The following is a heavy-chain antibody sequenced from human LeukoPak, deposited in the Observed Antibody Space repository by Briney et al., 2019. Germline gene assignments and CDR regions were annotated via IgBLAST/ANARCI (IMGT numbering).Heavy chain of an antibody. J-gene: IGHJ4*02. Sequence: ASVKVSCKASGYTFTGYYMHWVRQAPGQGLEWMGWINPNSGGTNYAQKFQGRVTMTRDTSISTAYMELSRLRSDDTAVYYCARDSLYYYGSGSYPTGNDYWGQGTLVTVSP. CDR1: GYTFTGYY. CDR2: INPNSGGT. V-gene: IGHV1-2*02. CDR3: ARDSLYYYGSGSYPTGNDY. D-gene: IGHD3-10*01.